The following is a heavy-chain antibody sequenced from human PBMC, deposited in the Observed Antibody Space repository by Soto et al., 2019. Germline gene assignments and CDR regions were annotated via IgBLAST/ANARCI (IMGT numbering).Heavy chain of an antibody. V-gene: IGHV4-34*01. Sequence: QVQLQQWGAGLLKPSETLSLTCAVYGGSFSGYYWSWIRQPPGKGLEWIGEINHSGSTNYNPSLKSRVTISVDTSKNQFSLKLSSVTAADTAVYYCARGRKQIVPGYYYYYMDVWGKGTTVTVSS. CDR3: ARGRKQIVPGYYYYYMDV. D-gene: IGHD6-6*01. CDR1: GGSFSGYY. CDR2: INHSGST. J-gene: IGHJ6*03.